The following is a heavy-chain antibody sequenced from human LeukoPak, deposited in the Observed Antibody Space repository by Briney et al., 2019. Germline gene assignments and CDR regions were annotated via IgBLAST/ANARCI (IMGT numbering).Heavy chain of an antibody. J-gene: IGHJ6*04. Sequence: GGSLRLSCAASGFIFSNYVMTWVRLAPGRGLEGVSSISFGGDRTYYADSVKGRFTISRDNSRNTLYLQMSGLRVEDTAVYYCAKIRVPQLSSYYYGMDVWGKGTTVTASS. CDR2: ISFGGDRT. D-gene: IGHD3-10*02. V-gene: IGHV3-23*01. CDR1: GFIFSNYV. CDR3: AKIRVPQLSSYYYGMDV.